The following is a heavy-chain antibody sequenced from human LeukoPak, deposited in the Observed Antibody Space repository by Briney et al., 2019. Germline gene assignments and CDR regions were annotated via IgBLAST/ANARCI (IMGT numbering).Heavy chain of an antibody. J-gene: IGHJ5*02. CDR1: GFAFGVHA. D-gene: IGHD3-16*01. CDR3: AKDWTPHNRVYDCLDA. V-gene: IGHV3-23*01. Sequence: RAGGSLRLSCVGSGFAFGVHAMSWVRRAPGKGPEWVATIGSGADLFYAESVKGRFTISRDDPRNTVWLQMNSLRAEDTALYYCAKDWTPHNRVYDCLDAWGQGTQVTVSS. CDR2: IGSGADL.